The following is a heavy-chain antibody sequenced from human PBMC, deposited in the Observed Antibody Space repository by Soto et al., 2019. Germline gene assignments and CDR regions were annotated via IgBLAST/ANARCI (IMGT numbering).Heavy chain of an antibody. D-gene: IGHD1-1*01. Sequence: QVQLQQWGAGLLKPSETLSLTCAVYGGSVSSGSYYWSWIRQPPGKGLEWIGEMSHSGGSHFNPYLKSRVTISVDTSKNPFSLKMSSVTAAVTALYYCARVERGTATTVVDAFDIWGPGTMVTVSS. J-gene: IGHJ3*02. CDR1: GGSVSSGSYY. CDR2: MSHSGGS. V-gene: IGHV4-34*01. CDR3: ARVERGTATTVVDAFDI.